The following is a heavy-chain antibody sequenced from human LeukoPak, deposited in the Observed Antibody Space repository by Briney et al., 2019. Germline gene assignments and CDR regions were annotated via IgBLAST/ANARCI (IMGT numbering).Heavy chain of an antibody. D-gene: IGHD4-17*01. CDR3: ARDVHGDYGSGWFDP. CDR2: IIPLFGTA. Sequence: SVKVSCKTSGGSFNNSAISWVRQAPGQGLEWLGGIIPLFGTAGYAQKLQGRVTITNDESTRTVYLELTSLTSDDPAVYYCARDVHGDYGSGWFDPWGQGTLVSVSS. J-gene: IGHJ5*02. V-gene: IGHV1-69*05. CDR1: GGSFNNSA.